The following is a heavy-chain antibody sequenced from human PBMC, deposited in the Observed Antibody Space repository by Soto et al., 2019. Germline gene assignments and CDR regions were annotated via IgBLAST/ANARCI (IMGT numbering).Heavy chain of an antibody. Sequence: SVKVSCKASGGTFSSYAISWVRQAPGQGLEWMGGIIPIFGTANYAQKFQGRVTITADESTSTAYMELSSLRSEDTAVYYCARDYYCISTSGYNFAVLYGMDDWGQGTTVTVAS. D-gene: IGHD2-2*02. CDR2: IIPIFGTA. J-gene: IGHJ6*02. V-gene: IGHV1-69*13. CDR3: ARDYYCISTSGYNFAVLYGMDD. CDR1: GGTFSSYA.